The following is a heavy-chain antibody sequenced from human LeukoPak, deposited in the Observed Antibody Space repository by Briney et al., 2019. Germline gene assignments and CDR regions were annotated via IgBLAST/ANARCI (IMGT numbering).Heavy chain of an antibody. J-gene: IGHJ6*02. Sequence: ASVNVSCKASGYTFTDYYMHWVRQAPGQGLEWMGWINPNSGGTNYAQKFQGWVTMTRDTSISTAYMELSRLRSDDTAVYYCARAPSNWNYLEYGMDVWGQGTTVTVSS. CDR3: ARAPSNWNYLEYGMDV. D-gene: IGHD1-7*01. CDR1: GYTFTDYY. CDR2: INPNSGGT. V-gene: IGHV1-2*04.